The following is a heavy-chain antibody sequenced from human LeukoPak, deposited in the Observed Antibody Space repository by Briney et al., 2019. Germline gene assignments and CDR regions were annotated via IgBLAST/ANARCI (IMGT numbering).Heavy chain of an antibody. V-gene: IGHV1-18*01. CDR1: GGTFSSYA. CDR3: ARDVNDFWSGYSYYGMDV. Sequence: ASVKVSCKASGGTFSSYAISWVRQAPGQGLEWMGWISAYNGNTNYAQKLQGRVTMTTDTSTSTAYMELRSLRSDDTAVYYCARDVNDFWSGYSYYGMDVWGQGTTVTVSS. CDR2: ISAYNGNT. J-gene: IGHJ6*02. D-gene: IGHD3-3*01.